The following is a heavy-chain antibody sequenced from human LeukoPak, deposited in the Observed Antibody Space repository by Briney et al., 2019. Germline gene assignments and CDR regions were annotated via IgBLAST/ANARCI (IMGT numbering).Heavy chain of an antibody. D-gene: IGHD3-10*01. CDR3: VKDRTGTYTLDY. J-gene: IGHJ4*02. CDR1: GFTFSNYA. CDR2: ISDDGSRQ. V-gene: IGHV3-30-3*01. Sequence: PGRSLRLSCAAPGFTFSNYAIHCGCQAPGKGLEWVAFISDDGSRQHYADSVKGRFTISRDNSKNTLNLQMNSLRAEDSALYYCVKDRTGTYTLDYWGQGALVTVSS.